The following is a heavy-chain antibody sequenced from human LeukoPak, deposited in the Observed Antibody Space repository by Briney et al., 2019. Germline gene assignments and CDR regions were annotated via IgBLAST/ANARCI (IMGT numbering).Heavy chain of an antibody. CDR1: GLRFSYHD. J-gene: IGHJ3*02. CDR3: ARELGGTKTGGFDI. Sequence: GGSLRLSCAASGLRFSYHDMHWVRQAPGKGLEFVSSIGAAGAHTFYADSVKGRFTISRDNVQSTMYLQMDGLRPEDSAVYYCARELGGTKTGGFDIWGQGTVVTVSS. D-gene: IGHD1-14*01. V-gene: IGHV3-64*02. CDR2: IGAAGAHT.